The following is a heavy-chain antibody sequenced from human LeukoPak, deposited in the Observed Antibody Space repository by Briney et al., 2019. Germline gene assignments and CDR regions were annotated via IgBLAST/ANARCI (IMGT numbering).Heavy chain of an antibody. CDR1: GFIFSSHA. CDR3: ARGGSYLSAFDI. CDR2: IYSGGST. J-gene: IGHJ3*02. Sequence: GGSLRLSCAASGFIFSSHAMSWVRQAPGKGLEWVSIIYSGGSTFYADSVKGRFTISRDNSKNTLYLQMNSLRAEDTAVYYCARGGSYLSAFDIWGQGTMVTVSS. V-gene: IGHV3-53*01. D-gene: IGHD1-26*01.